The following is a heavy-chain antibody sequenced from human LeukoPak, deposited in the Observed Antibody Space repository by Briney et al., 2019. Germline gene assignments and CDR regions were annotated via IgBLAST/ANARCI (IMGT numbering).Heavy chain of an antibody. V-gene: IGHV4-39*07. Sequence: KPSETLSLTCTVSGGSISSSSYYWGWIRQPPGKGLEWIGSIYYSGSTYYNPSLKSRVTISVDTSKNQFSLKLSSVTAADTAVYYCARDLSVYYYDSSGSPGVNYFDYWGQGTLVTVSS. J-gene: IGHJ4*02. CDR1: GGSISSSSYY. CDR3: ARDLSVYYYDSSGSPGVNYFDY. D-gene: IGHD3-22*01. CDR2: IYYSGST.